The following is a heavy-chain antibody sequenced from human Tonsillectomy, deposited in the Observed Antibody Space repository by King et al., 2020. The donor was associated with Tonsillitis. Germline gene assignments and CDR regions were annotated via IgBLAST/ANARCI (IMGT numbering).Heavy chain of an antibody. CDR3: ARLDYYYYYMDV. V-gene: IGHV4-59*08. J-gene: IGHJ6*03. Sequence: VQLQESGPGLVKPSETLSLTCTVSGGSIINYWSWIRQPPGKGLEWIGYIYYSGSTNYNPSLKSRVTISVDTSKNQFSLKLSSVTAADTAVYYCARLDYYYYYMDVWGKGTTITVSS. CDR1: GGSIINY. CDR2: IYYSGST.